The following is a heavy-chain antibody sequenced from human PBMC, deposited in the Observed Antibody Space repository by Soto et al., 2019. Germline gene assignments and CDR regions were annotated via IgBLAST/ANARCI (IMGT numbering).Heavy chain of an antibody. CDR1: GYTFISYY. V-gene: IGHV1-46*01. CDR3: ARGIYSSDSGMRLRN. D-gene: IGHD3-22*01. CDR2: INPSDVST. J-gene: IGHJ4*02. Sequence: QVQLVQSGAEVKKPGASVKVSCKASGYTFISYYIHWVRQAPGQGLEWMGYINPSDVSTTSLHKFQGRVTMTRDTSTSTVYTEPSSLRSEHTPVYCCARGIYSSDSGMRLRNWCQGTRVTASS.